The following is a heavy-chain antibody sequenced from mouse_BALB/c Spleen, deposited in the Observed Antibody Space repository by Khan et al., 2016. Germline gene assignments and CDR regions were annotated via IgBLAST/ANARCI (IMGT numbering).Heavy chain of an antibody. CDR3: ARGLGDAMDY. CDR2: IDPANGNT. J-gene: IGHJ4*01. D-gene: IGHD3-3*01. Sequence: EVQLQESGAELVKPGASVKLSCTASGFNIKDTYMHWVKQRPEQGLEWIGRIDPANGNTKYDPKFQGKATITADTSSNTAYLQLSSLTSEATAVYYCARGLGDAMDYWGQGTSVTVSS. V-gene: IGHV14-3*02. CDR1: GFNIKDTY.